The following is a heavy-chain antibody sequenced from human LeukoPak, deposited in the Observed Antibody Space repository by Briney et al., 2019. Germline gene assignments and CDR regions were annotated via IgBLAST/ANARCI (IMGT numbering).Heavy chain of an antibody. D-gene: IGHD4-17*01. J-gene: IGHJ4*02. CDR1: GFTFSNYW. V-gene: IGHV3-7*04. CDR3: VRGNYGDYAYFDY. CDR2: IKQDGGEK. Sequence: GGSLRLSCAASGFTFSNYWMNWVRQAPGKGLEWVANIKQDGGEKSYVDSVKGRFTISRDNAKNSLHLQMNSLRAEDTAVYYCVRGNYGDYAYFDYWGQGTLVTVSS.